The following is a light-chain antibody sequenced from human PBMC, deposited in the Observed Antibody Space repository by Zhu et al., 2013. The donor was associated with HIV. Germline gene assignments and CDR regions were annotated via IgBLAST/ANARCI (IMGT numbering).Light chain of an antibody. V-gene: IGKV3-20*01. CDR2: ATS. Sequence: EIVLTQSPGTLSLSPGERATLSCRASQTVSISSLAWYQQKPGQAPRLLIYATSNRATGIPDRFSGSGSGTDFTLSISRLDPEDFAVYYCQQNDSSSLTFGGGTTVEIK. CDR1: QTVSISS. J-gene: IGKJ4*01. CDR3: QQNDSSSLT.